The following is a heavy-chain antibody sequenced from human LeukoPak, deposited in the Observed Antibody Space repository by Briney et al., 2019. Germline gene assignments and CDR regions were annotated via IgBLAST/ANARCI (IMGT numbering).Heavy chain of an antibody. CDR1: GGSFSGYY. V-gene: IGHV4-34*01. J-gene: IGHJ4*02. CDR3: ARGVRLRYFDWLSRKPYYFDY. Sequence: SETLSLTCAVYGGSFSGYYWSWIRRPPGKGLEWIGEINHSGSTNYNPSLKSRVTISVDTSKNQFSLKLSSVTAADTAVYYCARGVRLRYFDWLSRKPYYFDYWAREPWSPSPQ. CDR2: INHSGST. D-gene: IGHD3-9*01.